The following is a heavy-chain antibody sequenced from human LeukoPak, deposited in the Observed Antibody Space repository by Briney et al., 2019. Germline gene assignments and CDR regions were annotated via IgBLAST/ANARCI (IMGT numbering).Heavy chain of an antibody. V-gene: IGHV1-3*01. D-gene: IGHD3-10*01. CDR3: ARDYYGSGSYYLYGMDV. CDR1: GYTFTSYA. Sequence: ASVKVSCKASGYTFTSYAMHWVRQAPGQRLEWMGWINAGNGNTKYSQKFQGRVTITRDTSASAAYMELSSLRSEDTAVYYCARDYYGSGSYYLYGMDVWRKGTTVTVSS. CDR2: INAGNGNT. J-gene: IGHJ6*04.